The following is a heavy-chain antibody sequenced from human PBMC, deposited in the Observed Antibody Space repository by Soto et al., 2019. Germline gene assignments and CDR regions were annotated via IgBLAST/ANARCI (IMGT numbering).Heavy chain of an antibody. D-gene: IGHD3-3*01. CDR2: ISGSGGST. V-gene: IGHV3-23*01. Sequence: LRLSCAASGFTFSSYAMSWVRQAPGKGLEWVSAISGSGGSTYYADSVKGRFTISRDNSKNTLYLQMNSLRAEGTAVYYCAKSGVGTIFGVVDYSYMDVWGKGTTVTVSS. J-gene: IGHJ6*03. CDR1: GFTFSSYA. CDR3: AKSGVGTIFGVVDYSYMDV.